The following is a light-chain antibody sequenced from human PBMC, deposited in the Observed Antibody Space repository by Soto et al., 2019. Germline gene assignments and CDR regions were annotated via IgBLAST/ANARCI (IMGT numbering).Light chain of an antibody. V-gene: IGLV4-69*01. CDR1: SGHSNYA. CDR2: LDSDGSH. J-gene: IGLJ2*01. Sequence: QPVLTQSPSASASLGASVKLTCTLSSGHSNYAIAWHQQQPEKGPRYLMKLDSDGSHTKGDAIPDRFSGSSSGAERYLTISSLRSEDEADYYCQTWGTGIHVVFGGGTKLTVL. CDR3: QTWGTGIHVV.